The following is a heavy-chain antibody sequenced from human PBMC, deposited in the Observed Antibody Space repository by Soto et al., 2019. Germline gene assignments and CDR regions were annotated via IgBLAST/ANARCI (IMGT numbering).Heavy chain of an antibody. CDR1: GFSFGSSW. Sequence: EVQLVESGGDLVQPGGSLRLSCAASGFSFGSSWMTWVRQAPGKGLERVANIKKDGSKINYLDSVRGRFTVSRDNAKNSLYLEMNSLRAEDTALYYWARVVPPGSSSLYLDAFDLWGQGTMVTVSS. CDR2: IKKDGSKI. J-gene: IGHJ3*01. V-gene: IGHV3-7*05. D-gene: IGHD6-13*01. CDR3: ARVVPPGSSSLYLDAFDL.